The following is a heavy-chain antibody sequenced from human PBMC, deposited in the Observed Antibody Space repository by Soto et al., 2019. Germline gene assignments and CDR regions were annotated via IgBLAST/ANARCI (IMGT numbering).Heavy chain of an antibody. CDR2: IIPIIGVT. V-gene: IGHV1-69*17. CDR1: GDTFNSYV. CDR3: ASESLGAKGADN. D-gene: IGHD3-16*01. J-gene: IGHJ4*02. Sequence: QVQLVQSGAEVKRPGSSVKVSCESSGDTFNSYVISWVRQAPGQGLEWMGGIIPIIGVTHYAQKFQGRVTISALSSTGTDYMEWTNLGFEDTALYYCASESLGAKGADNCGQGTLVTVSS.